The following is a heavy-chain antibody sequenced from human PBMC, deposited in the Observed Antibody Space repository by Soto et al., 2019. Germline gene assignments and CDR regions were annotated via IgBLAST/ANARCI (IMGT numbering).Heavy chain of an antibody. D-gene: IGHD3-9*01. J-gene: IGHJ5*02. Sequence: EVQLMESGGGLVQPGGALRLSCAASGFSFSSYSMNWVRQAPGKGLEWISYISSSSSTIYYADSVKGRFTISRDNAKKSVYLQMSSLRDEDTAVYYCVRQYYDILTGYYRWFDPWGQGTLVSVSS. CDR3: VRQYYDILTGYYRWFDP. V-gene: IGHV3-48*02. CDR1: GFSFSSYS. CDR2: ISSSSSTI.